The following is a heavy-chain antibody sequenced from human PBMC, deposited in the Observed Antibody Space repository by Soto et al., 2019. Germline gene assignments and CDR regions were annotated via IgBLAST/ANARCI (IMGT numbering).Heavy chain of an antibody. D-gene: IGHD1-26*01. CDR2: IWYDGSNK. CDR3: ARETIVGATREGLPGYYYGMDV. V-gene: IGHV3-33*01. J-gene: IGHJ6*02. CDR1: GFTFSSYG. Sequence: GGSLRLSCAASGFTFSSYGMHWVRQAPGKGLEWVAVIWYDGSNKYYADSVKGRFTISRDNSKNTLYLQMNSLRAEDTAVYYCARETIVGATREGLPGYYYGMDVWGQGTTVTVSS.